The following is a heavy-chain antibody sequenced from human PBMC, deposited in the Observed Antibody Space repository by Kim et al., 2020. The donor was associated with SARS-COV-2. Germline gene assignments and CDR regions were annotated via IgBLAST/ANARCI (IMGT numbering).Heavy chain of an antibody. V-gene: IGHV4-34*01. Sequence: SETLSLTCAVYNGSLSDYYWTWIRQPPGGGLEWVGEINEIGRTFYNPSLKSRVTISVDMSQKQFSLKLTSVTAADAAVYYCARGLKIYSNLPFAYWGQGT. CDR1: NGSLSDYY. D-gene: IGHD2-21*01. J-gene: IGHJ4*02. CDR3: ARGLKIYSNLPFAY. CDR2: INEIGRT.